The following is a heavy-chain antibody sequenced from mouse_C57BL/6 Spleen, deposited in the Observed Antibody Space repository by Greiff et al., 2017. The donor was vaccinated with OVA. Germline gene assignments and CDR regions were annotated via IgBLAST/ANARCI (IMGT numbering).Heavy chain of an antibody. CDR3: TRPHYYYGSSYYAMDY. CDR2: IDPETGGT. J-gene: IGHJ4*01. V-gene: IGHV1-15*01. Sequence: QVQLKESGAELVRPGASVTLSCKASGYTFTDYEMHWVKQTPVHGLEWIGAIDPETGGTAYNQKFKGKAILTADKSSSTAYMELRSLTSEDSAVYYCTRPHYYYGSSYYAMDYWGQGTSVTVSS. D-gene: IGHD1-1*01. CDR1: GYTFTDYE.